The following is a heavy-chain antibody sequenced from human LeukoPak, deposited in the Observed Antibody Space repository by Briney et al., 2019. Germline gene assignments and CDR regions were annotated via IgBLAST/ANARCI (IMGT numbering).Heavy chain of an antibody. D-gene: IGHD5-12*01. CDR1: EFTFGNYA. V-gene: IGHV3-23*01. J-gene: IGHJ3*01. Sequence: GGSLRLSCVVSEFTFGNYALHWVRQAPGRGLEWVSTISGRDGRTFYADSVKGRFTISRDNAKNTLYLQMDSLRAEDTAVYYCVRDGYAFDVWGQGTMVTVSS. CDR3: VRDGYAFDV. CDR2: ISGRDGRT.